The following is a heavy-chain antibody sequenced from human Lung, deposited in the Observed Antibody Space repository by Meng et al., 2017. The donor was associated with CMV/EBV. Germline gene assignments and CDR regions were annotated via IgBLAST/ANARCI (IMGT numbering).Heavy chain of an antibody. D-gene: IGHD2-2*02. J-gene: IGHJ6*02. CDR2: ISSSSSYI. CDR1: GFTFSSYS. V-gene: IGHV3-21*01. Sequence: GGSXRLXXAASGFTFSSYSMNWVRQAPGKGLEWVSSISSSSSYIYYADSVKGRFTISRDNAKNSLYLQMNSLRAEDTAVYYCARDLSIVPAAISYYYGMDVWGQGTXVTVSS. CDR3: ARDLSIVPAAISYYYGMDV.